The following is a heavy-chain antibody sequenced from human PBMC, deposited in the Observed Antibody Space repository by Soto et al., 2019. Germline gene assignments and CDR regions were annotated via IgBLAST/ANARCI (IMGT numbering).Heavy chain of an antibody. CDR1: GGSISSYY. D-gene: IGHD6-6*01. CDR3: ARGFEYSSSYYFDY. V-gene: IGHV4-59*01. CDR2: IYYSGST. Sequence: SETLSLTCTVSGGSISSYYWSWIRQPPGKGLEWIGYIYYSGSTNYNPSLKSRVTISVDTSKNQFSLKLSSVTAADTAVYYCARGFEYSSSYYFDYWGQGTLVTVS. J-gene: IGHJ4*02.